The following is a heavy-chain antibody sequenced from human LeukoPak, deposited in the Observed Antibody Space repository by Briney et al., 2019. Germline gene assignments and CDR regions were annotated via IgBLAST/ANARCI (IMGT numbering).Heavy chain of an antibody. D-gene: IGHD3-10*02. V-gene: IGHV3-7*03. Sequence: GGSLSHSCVASGYSFSPYWMSWVRQTPGKGLEWVASISDGGWATYYVDSVRGRFTISRDDARNSLFLQMNGLRADDTAVYYCTRENYVPDSWGQGTLVTVSS. CDR2: ISDGGWAT. CDR3: TRENYVPDS. CDR1: GYSFSPYW. J-gene: IGHJ5*02.